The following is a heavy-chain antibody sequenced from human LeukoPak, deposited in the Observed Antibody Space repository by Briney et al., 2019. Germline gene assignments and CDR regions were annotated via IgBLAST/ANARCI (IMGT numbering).Heavy chain of an antibody. CDR3: ANLRITMVRGVIRGGRDFDY. J-gene: IGHJ4*02. CDR2: FDPEDGET. Sequence: GASVKVSCKVSGSTLTELSMHWVRQAPGKGLEWMGGFDPEDGETIYAQKFQGRVTMTEDTSTDTAYMELSSLRSEDTAVYYCANLRITMVRGVIRGGRDFDYWGQGTLVTVSS. V-gene: IGHV1-24*01. CDR1: GSTLTELS. D-gene: IGHD3-10*01.